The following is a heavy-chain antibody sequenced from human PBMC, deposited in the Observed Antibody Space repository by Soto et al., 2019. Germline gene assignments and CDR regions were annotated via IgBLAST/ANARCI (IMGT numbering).Heavy chain of an antibody. V-gene: IGHV4-39*01. CDR1: GGSINSGSYY. CDR2: IYYSGSA. CDR3: ARQTLEGSIWFDP. J-gene: IGHJ5*02. Sequence: QLQLQESGPGLVKPSETLSLTCTGSGGSINSGSYYWGWIRQPPGKGLEWIGTIYYSGSAYYNPSIKSRVTLSVDTSKNQFSLRLSSVTAADTAVYYCARQTLEGSIWFDPWGQGTLVTVSS.